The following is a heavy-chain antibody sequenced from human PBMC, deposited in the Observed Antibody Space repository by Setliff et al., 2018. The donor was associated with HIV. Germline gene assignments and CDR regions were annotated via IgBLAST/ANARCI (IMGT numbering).Heavy chain of an antibody. V-gene: IGHV3-21*04. J-gene: IGHJ2*01. D-gene: IGHD1-1*01. CDR3: ARRNGDYWYFDL. Sequence: LRLSCAASGFTFSSYTMNWVRQAPGKGLEWVSSITGSGSYIYSADSVKGRFIISRDNAKNSLYLQMNSLRGEDTALYHCARRNGDYWYFDLWGRGTLVTVSS. CDR1: GFTFSSYT. CDR2: ITGSGSYI.